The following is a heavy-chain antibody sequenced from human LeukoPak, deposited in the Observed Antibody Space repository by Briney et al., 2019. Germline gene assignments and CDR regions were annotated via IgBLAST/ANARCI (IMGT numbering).Heavy chain of an antibody. V-gene: IGHV1-2*02. J-gene: IGHJ5*02. D-gene: IGHD2-2*01. Sequence: ASVKVSCKASGYTFIAYYMHWVRQAPGQGLEWMGWINPNSGGTNYAQKFQGRVTMTRDTAISTAYMDLSRLRSDDTAVYYCARGMGVLVPAATWFDPWGQGTLVTVSS. CDR1: GYTFIAYY. CDR2: INPNSGGT. CDR3: ARGMGVLVPAATWFDP.